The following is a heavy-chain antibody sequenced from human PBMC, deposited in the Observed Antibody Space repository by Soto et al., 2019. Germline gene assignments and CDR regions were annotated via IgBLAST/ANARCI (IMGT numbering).Heavy chain of an antibody. V-gene: IGHV3-33*01. Sequence: QVQLVESGGGVVQPGRSLRLSCAASGFTFSSYGMHWVRQAPGKGLEWVAVIWYDGSNKYYADSVKGRFTISRDNSKNTLYLQMNSLRAEDKAVYYCARDRGALYGMDVWGQGTTVTVSS. J-gene: IGHJ6*02. CDR2: IWYDGSNK. D-gene: IGHD3-10*01. CDR1: GFTFSSYG. CDR3: ARDRGALYGMDV.